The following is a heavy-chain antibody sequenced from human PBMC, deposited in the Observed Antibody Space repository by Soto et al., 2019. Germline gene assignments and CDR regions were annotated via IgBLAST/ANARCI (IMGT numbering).Heavy chain of an antibody. V-gene: IGHV3-66*01. CDR1: GLTVGSNY. J-gene: IGHJ5*02. CDR3: ARYNWDYYWFDP. D-gene: IGHD1-7*01. CDR2: IYSGGTT. Sequence: EVQLVESGGGLVQPGGSLRLSCAASGLTVGSNYMSWVRQAPGKGLERVAFIYSGGTTYYADSVKGRFIISRDNSNNTLFLQMNSLRAEDTAIYYCARYNWDYYWFDPWGQGTLVTVSS.